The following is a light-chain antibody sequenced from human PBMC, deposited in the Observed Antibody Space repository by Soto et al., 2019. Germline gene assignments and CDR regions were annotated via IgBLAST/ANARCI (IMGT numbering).Light chain of an antibody. J-gene: IGLJ2*01. CDR1: SGHSNYA. CDR2: LNSDASH. CDR3: QTWGTGIQV. V-gene: IGLV4-69*01. Sequence: QSVLTQSPSASASLGASVKLTCTLSSGHSNYAIAWHQQQPEKGPRYLMTLNSDASHIKGDGIPDRFSGSSSGAERYLTISSLQSEDEADYYCQTWGTGIQVFGGGTKLTVL.